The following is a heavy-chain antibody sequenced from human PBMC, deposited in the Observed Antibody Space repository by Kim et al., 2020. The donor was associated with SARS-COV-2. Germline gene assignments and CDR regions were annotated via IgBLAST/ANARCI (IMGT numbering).Heavy chain of an antibody. CDR3: ARHFDDPNACDS. Sequence: KYNPALKNRVSIAVDTAKNQFSLKVSSETAADTAVYYGARHFDDPNACDSWGQGTMVTVSS. V-gene: IGHV4-34*01. D-gene: IGHD3-3*01. J-gene: IGHJ3*02.